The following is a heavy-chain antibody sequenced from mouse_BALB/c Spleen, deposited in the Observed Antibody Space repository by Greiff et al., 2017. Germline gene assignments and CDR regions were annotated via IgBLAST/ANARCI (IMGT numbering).Heavy chain of an antibody. CDR2: ISSGGST. CDR1: GFTFSSYA. J-gene: IGHJ4*01. CDR3: ARYCNYVHYYTMDY. D-gene: IGHD2-1*01. V-gene: IGHV5-6-5*01. Sequence: EVQGVESGGGLVKPGGSLKLSCAASGFTFSSYAMSWVRQTPEKRLEWVASISSGGSTYYPDSVKGRFTISRDNARNILYLQMSSLRSEDTAMYYCARYCNYVHYYTMDYWGQGTSVTVSS.